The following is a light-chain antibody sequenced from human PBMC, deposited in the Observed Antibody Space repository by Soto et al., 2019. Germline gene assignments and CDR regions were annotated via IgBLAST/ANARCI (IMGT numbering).Light chain of an antibody. V-gene: IGKV3-15*01. CDR1: QSVNSN. J-gene: IGKJ4*01. CDR2: GAT. Sequence: EIVMTQSPATLSVSPGERVTLSCRASQSVNSNLAWYQQKAGQAPRLLLYGATTRATGLPVRFSGGGSGTEFTLTINSLQSEDFAVYYCQQYNNWPLTFGGGTKVEIK. CDR3: QQYNNWPLT.